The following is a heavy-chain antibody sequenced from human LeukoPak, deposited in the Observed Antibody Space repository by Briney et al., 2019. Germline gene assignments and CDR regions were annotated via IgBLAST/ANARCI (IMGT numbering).Heavy chain of an antibody. CDR3: ARLRLFDY. V-gene: IGHV4-61*01. J-gene: IGHJ4*02. CDR2: IYYSGST. Sequence: SETLSLTCTVSGGSVSSGSYYWSWIRQPPGKGLEWIGYIYYSGSTNYNPSLKSRVTISVDTSKDQFSLKLSSVTAADTAVYYCARLRLFDYWGQGTLVTVSS. CDR1: GGSVSSGSYY.